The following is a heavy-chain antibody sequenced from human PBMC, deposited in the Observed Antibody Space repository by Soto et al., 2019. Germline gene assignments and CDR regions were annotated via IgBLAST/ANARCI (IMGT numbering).Heavy chain of an antibody. CDR1: GYTFTGSY. CDR2: INPNNGGT. D-gene: IGHD6-13*01. CDR3: ARAGIAAAGSGEYAMDV. J-gene: IGHJ6*02. V-gene: IGHV1-2*02. Sequence: ASVKVSCKGSGYTFTGSYVHWLRQAPGQGLEWIGWINPNNGGTKYAQNFQGRVTMTRDTSISTAYMELSRLKSEDTAEFYCARAGIAAAGSGEYAMDVWGHGTTVTVSS.